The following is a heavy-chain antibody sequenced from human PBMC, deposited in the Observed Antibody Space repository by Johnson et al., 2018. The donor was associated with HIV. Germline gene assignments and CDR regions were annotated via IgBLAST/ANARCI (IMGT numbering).Heavy chain of an antibody. CDR2: IKQDGSEK. Sequence: VQLVESGGGLVQPGGSLRLSCGASGFTFSNFWMSWVRQAPGKGLEWVANIKQDGSEKYYVDSVKGRFTISRDNSKNMFDLQMTSLGVEDTAVYYCAKVGTGYSSSSVGAFDIWGQGTVVTVSS. J-gene: IGHJ3*02. CDR1: GFTFSNFW. D-gene: IGHD6-13*01. V-gene: IGHV3-7*01. CDR3: AKVGTGYSSSSVGAFDI.